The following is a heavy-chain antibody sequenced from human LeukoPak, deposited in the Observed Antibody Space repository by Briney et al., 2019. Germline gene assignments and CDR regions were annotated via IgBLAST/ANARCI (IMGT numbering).Heavy chain of an antibody. CDR3: ARGGLYGDYYFDY. J-gene: IGHJ4*02. V-gene: IGHV3-7*04. CDR1: GFTFTSYW. D-gene: IGHD2-21*02. CDR2: TKHDGSER. Sequence: GGSLKLSCAASGFTFTSYWMTWVRQAPGMGLEWVANTKHDGSERYYVDSVKGRFTISRDNVKNSLFLQMDSLRAEDTAVYYCARGGLYGDYYFDYWGQGTLVTVTS.